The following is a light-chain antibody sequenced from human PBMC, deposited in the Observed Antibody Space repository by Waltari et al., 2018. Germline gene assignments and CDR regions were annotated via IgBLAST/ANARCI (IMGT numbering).Light chain of an antibody. CDR1: QSVRSN. V-gene: IGKV3-15*01. Sequence: EIVMTQSPATLSVSPGERATLSCRASQSVRSNLAWYQQKRGQAPRLLIYGASTRATGVPARFSGSGSGTEFTLTISSLQSEDFAVYYCQQYNNWTTFGQGTKVEIK. CDR2: GAS. J-gene: IGKJ1*01. CDR3: QQYNNWTT.